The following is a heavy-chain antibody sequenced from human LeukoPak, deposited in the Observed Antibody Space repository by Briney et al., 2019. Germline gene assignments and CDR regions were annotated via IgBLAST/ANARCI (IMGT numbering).Heavy chain of an antibody. CDR2: INPNSGGT. Sequence: GASVKVSCKASGYTFTGYYMRWVRQAPGQGLEWMGWINPNSGGTNYAQKFQGRVTMTRDTSISTAYMELSRLRSDDTAVYYCARDQTLYDSSGYSDYYFDYWGQGTLVTVSS. CDR3: ARDQTLYDSSGYSDYYFDY. D-gene: IGHD3-22*01. V-gene: IGHV1-2*02. J-gene: IGHJ4*02. CDR1: GYTFTGYY.